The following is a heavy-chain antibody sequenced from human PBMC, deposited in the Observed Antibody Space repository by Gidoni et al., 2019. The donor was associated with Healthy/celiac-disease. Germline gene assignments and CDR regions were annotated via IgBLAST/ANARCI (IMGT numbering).Heavy chain of an antibody. J-gene: IGHJ4*02. V-gene: IGHV3-7*03. Sequence: EVKLVESGGGLVQPGGSLRLSCAASGFTFSSYWMSWVRQAPGKGLEWVANIKQDGSEKYYVDSVKGRFTISRDNAKNSLYLQMNSLRAEDTAVYYCARDNYYDSSGYPTTFDYWGQGTLVTVSX. CDR2: IKQDGSEK. CDR3: ARDNYYDSSGYPTTFDY. CDR1: GFTFSSYW. D-gene: IGHD3-22*01.